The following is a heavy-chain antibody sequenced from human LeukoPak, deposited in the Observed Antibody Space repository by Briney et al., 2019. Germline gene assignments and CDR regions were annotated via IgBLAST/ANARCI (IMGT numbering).Heavy chain of an antibody. V-gene: IGHV4-34*01. D-gene: IGHD4-17*01. CDR2: INHSGST. J-gene: IGHJ4*02. CDR3: ARGRGTVTRFYFDY. Sequence: PETLSLTCAVYGGSFSGYYWSWIRQPPGKGLEWIGEINHSGSTNYNPSLKSRVTISVDTSKNQFSLKLSSVTAADTAVYYCARGRGTVTRFYFDYWGQGTLVTVSS. CDR1: GGSFSGYY.